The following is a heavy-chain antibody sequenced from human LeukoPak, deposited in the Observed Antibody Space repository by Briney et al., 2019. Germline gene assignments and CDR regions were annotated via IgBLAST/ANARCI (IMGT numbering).Heavy chain of an antibody. V-gene: IGHV3-23*01. D-gene: IGHD3-10*01. J-gene: IGHJ5*02. CDR2: ISGSGGST. Sequence: QTGGSLRLSCAASGFTFSSYAMSWVRQAPGKGLEWVSAISGSGGSTYYADSVKGRFTISRDNSKNTLYLQMNSLRAEDTAVYYCAKPMVRGVTQNWFDPWGQGTLVTVSS. CDR1: GFTFSSYA. CDR3: AKPMVRGVTQNWFDP.